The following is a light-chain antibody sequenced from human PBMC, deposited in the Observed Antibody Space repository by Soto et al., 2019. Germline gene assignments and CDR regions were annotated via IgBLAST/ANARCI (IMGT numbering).Light chain of an antibody. J-gene: IGLJ1*01. Sequence: SYALTQPPSVSVAPGQTARIPCAEDKIGSYSAHCYQQRSGQAPVVVVYADSDRQSAMPERFSGCRSGNTATLTIRRVEAGDEADYSRQLWATRIDRFVSGPGTKGTVL. CDR3: QLWATRIDRFV. V-gene: IGLV3-21*02. CDR2: ADS. CDR1: KIGSYS.